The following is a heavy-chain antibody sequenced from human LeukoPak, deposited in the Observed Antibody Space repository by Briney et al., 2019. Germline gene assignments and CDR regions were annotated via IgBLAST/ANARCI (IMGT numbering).Heavy chain of an antibody. CDR3: AREEDY. V-gene: IGHV3-53*01. J-gene: IGHJ4*02. CDR1: GFTVSSNY. CDR2: IYSGGST. Sequence: GGSLRLSCAASGFTVSSNYMSWVRQAPGKGLEWVSVIYSGGSTYYADSVKGRFTISRDDAKNSLYLQMNSLRAEDTAVYYCAREEDYWGQGTLVTVSS.